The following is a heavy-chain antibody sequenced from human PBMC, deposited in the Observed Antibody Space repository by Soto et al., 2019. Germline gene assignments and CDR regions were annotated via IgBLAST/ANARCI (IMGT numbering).Heavy chain of an antibody. CDR2: IVVGSGNT. J-gene: IGHJ6*02. CDR1: GFTFTSSA. CDR3: AAASKGFLEWLYYYYYGMDV. D-gene: IGHD3-3*01. V-gene: IGHV1-58*01. Sequence: GASVKVSCKASGFTFTSSAVQWVRQARGQRLEWIGWIVVGSGNTNYAQKFQERVTITRDMSTSTAYMELSSLRSEDTAVYYCAAASKGFLEWLYYYYYGMDVWGQGTTVTVSS.